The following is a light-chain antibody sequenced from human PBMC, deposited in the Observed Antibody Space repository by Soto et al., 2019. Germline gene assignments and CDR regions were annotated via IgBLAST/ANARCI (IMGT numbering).Light chain of an antibody. V-gene: IGKV1-12*01. CDR3: QQANSFPG. CDR1: QGMSSW. CDR2: AAS. J-gene: IGKJ4*01. Sequence: DIQMTQSPSSVSASVGDRVTITCRASQGMSSWLAWYQQKPGKAPKLLIYAASSLQSGGPSRFSGSGSGTDFTLPISSLQPEDFAAYYCQQANSFPGFGGGTKVEIK.